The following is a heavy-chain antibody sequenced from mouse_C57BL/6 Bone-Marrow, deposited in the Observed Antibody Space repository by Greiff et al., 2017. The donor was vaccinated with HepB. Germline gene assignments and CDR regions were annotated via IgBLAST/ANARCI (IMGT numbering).Heavy chain of an antibody. J-gene: IGHJ4*01. CDR3: ARISTVVVYYYAMDY. CDR2: INPNNGGT. D-gene: IGHD1-1*01. V-gene: IGHV1-26*01. CDR1: GYTFTDYY. Sequence: VQLQQSGPELVKPGASVKISCKASGYTFTDYYMNWVKQSHGKSLEWIGDINPNNGGTSYNQKFKGKATLTVDKSSSTAYMELRSLTSEDSAVYYCARISTVVVYYYAMDYWGQGTSVTVSS.